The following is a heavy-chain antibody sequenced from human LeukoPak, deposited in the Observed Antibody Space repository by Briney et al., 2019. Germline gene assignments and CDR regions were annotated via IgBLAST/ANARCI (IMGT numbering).Heavy chain of an antibody. Sequence: SETLPPTCTVSGGSISSYYWSWIRQPAGKGLEWIGRIYTSGSTNYNPSLKSRVTMSVDTSKNQFSLKLSSVTAADTAVYYCARDGSSGWYRGWFDPWGQGTLVTVSS. CDR1: GGSISSYY. CDR3: ARDGSSGWYRGWFDP. J-gene: IGHJ5*02. D-gene: IGHD6-19*01. V-gene: IGHV4-4*07. CDR2: IYTSGST.